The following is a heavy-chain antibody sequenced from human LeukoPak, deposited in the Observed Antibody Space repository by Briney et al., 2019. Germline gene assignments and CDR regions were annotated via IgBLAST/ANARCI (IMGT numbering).Heavy chain of an antibody. V-gene: IGHV3-30*04. CDR1: GFTFSSYA. Sequence: PGGSLRLSCAASGFTFSSYAMHWVRQAPGKGLEWVAVISYDGSNKYYADSVKGRFTISRDNSKNTLYLQMNSLRAEDTAVYYCARHAPYGSGSYYRFLGYYYYGMDVWGKGTTVTVSS. J-gene: IGHJ6*04. D-gene: IGHD3-10*01. CDR2: ISYDGSNK. CDR3: ARHAPYGSGSYYRFLGYYYYGMDV.